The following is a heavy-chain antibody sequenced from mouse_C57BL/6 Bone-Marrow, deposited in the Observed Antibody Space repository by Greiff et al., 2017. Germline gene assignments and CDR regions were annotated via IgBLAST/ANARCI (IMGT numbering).Heavy chain of an antibody. CDR2: IHPTRGST. Sequence: VQLQQPGAELVKPGASVKLSCKASGYTFTSYWMHWVKQRPGQGLEWIGMIHPTRGSTNYNEKFKSKATLTVDQSSSTAYMQLSSLTSEDSSVYYCARSCYYGSGPFAYWGQGTLVTVSA. J-gene: IGHJ3*01. CDR1: GYTFTSYW. V-gene: IGHV1-64*01. D-gene: IGHD1-1*01. CDR3: ARSCYYGSGPFAY.